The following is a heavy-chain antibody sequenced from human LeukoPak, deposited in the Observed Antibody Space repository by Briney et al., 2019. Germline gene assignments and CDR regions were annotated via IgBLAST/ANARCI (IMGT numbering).Heavy chain of an antibody. CDR2: ISYNGSHQ. CDR3: ARERYSLPDFDY. J-gene: IGHJ4*02. D-gene: IGHD3-16*02. Sequence: GGSLRLSCAASGFTFSSYAMHWVRQAPGKGLEWLTVISYNGSHQYYSDSVRGRFTISRDNSRNSVFLQINRLRPEDTAVYYCARERYSLPDFDYWGQGTLVTVSS. CDR1: GFTFSSYA. V-gene: IGHV3-30*04.